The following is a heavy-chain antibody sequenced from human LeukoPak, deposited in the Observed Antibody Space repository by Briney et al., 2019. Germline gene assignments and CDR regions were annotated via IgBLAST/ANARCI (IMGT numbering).Heavy chain of an antibody. V-gene: IGHV3-23*01. J-gene: IGHJ4*02. Sequence: GGPLRLSCAASGFTFSTFDMRWVRQAPGKGLQWVSSMDGPRGTTLFADSVKGRFSISRDNSNNKVFLQIHSLRVEDTAVYYCAKASDFDSSVFPIHVFDFWGEGLPLSVSS. CDR2: MDGPRGTT. CDR1: GFTFSTFD. D-gene: IGHD3-22*01. CDR3: AKASDFDSSVFPIHVFDF.